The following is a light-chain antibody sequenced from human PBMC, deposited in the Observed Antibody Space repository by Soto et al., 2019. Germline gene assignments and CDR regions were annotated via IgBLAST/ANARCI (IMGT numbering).Light chain of an antibody. J-gene: IGKJ1*01. CDR2: GAS. Sequence: EIVMTQSPATLSVSPGGRVTLSCRASQSVSSNLAWYQQRPGQAPRLLIYGASTGATGIPARFSGSGSGTEFTLTINSLQSEDFEVYHCQQYNNWPWTFGQGTKV. CDR3: QQYNNWPWT. V-gene: IGKV3-15*01. CDR1: QSVSSN.